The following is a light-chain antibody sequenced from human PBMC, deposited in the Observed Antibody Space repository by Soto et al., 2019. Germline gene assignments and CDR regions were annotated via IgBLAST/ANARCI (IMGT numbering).Light chain of an antibody. J-gene: IGKJ2*01. CDR2: SAS. V-gene: IGKV1-12*01. CDR1: KGVSNW. CDR3: QQANSFPYT. Sequence: DIHMTQSPSSVSASVGDRVTITWRSSKGVSNWLAWYQKKPGKAPKLLIYSASTVRNGVPSRFRGSGSGTDFTFTISRLQHEDFATYYCQQANSFPYTFGHETKQEIK.